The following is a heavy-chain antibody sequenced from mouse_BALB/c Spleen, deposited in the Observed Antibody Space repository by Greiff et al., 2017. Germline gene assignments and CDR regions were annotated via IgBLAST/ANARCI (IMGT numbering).Heavy chain of an antibody. CDR1: GFTFSSFG. D-gene: IGHD1-2*01. CDR2: ISSGSSTI. CDR3: AREGNSLLRLGAMDY. Sequence: EVKLMESGGGLVQPGGSRKLSCAASGFTFSSFGMHWVRQAPEKGLEWVAYISSGSSTIYYADTVKGRFTISRDNPKNTLFLQMTSLRSEDTAMYYCAREGNSLLRLGAMDYWGQGTSVTVSS. V-gene: IGHV5-17*02. J-gene: IGHJ4*01.